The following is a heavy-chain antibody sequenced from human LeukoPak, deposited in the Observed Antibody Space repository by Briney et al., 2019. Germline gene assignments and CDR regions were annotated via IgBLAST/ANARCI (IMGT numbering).Heavy chain of an antibody. J-gene: IGHJ4*02. Sequence: PSETLSLTCAVYGGYYWSWIRQPPGKGLEWIGEINHSGSTNYNPSLKSRVTISVDTSKNQFSLRLSSVTAADTAVYYCARGPSLDYWGQGTLVTVSS. CDR1: GGYY. V-gene: IGHV4-34*01. CDR2: INHSGST. CDR3: ARGPSLDY.